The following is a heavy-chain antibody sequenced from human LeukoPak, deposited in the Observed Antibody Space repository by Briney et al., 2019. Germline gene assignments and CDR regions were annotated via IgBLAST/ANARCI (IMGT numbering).Heavy chain of an antibody. V-gene: IGHV6-1*01. CDR3: ARDKGGSGYDHLDS. D-gene: IGHD5-12*01. J-gene: IGHJ4*02. CDR1: GDSVSTNSAA. CDR2: TYYRSKWYN. Sequence: QTLSLTCAISGDSVSTNSAAWNWIRQSPSRGLEWLGRTYYRSKWYNDYAVSVKSRITINPDTSKNQFSLQLNSVTPEDTAAYYCARDKGGSGYDHLDSWGQGTLVTVSS.